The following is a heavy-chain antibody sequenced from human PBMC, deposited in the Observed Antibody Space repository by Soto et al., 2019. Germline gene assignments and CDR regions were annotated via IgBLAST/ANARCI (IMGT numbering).Heavy chain of an antibody. CDR1: GGTFSSYA. CDR3: AIGGVWQQLTSPEDDFDI. D-gene: IGHD6-13*01. J-gene: IGHJ3*02. V-gene: IGHV1-69*01. CDR2: IIPSFGTA. Sequence: QVQLVQSGAEVKKPGSSVKVSCKASGGTFSSYAISWVRQAPGQGLEWMGGIIPSFGTANYAQKFQGRVTITADESTRTAYMELSSLRSEDRAVYYCAIGGVWQQLTSPEDDFDIWGQGTMVTVSS.